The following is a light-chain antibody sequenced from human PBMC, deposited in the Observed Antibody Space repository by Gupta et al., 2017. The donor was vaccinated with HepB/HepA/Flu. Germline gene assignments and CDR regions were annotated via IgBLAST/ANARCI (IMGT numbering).Light chain of an antibody. V-gene: IGLV2-8*01. J-gene: IGLJ2*01. CDR1: SSDVGGYNY. Sequence: QSALPQPPSASGSPGQSVTISCTGTSSDVGGYNYVSWYQQHPGKAPKLMMYEVSKRPSGVPDRFSGSKSGNTASLTVSGLQAEDEADYYCSSYAGSNNLVFGGGTKLTVL. CDR3: SSYAGSNNLV. CDR2: EVS.